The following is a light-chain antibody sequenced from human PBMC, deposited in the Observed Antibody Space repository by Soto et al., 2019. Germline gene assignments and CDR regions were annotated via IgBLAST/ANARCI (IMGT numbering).Light chain of an antibody. CDR3: SSYSSSSALGV. Sequence: QSALTQPASVSGSPGQSITIYCTGTSSDVGGYNYVSWYQQHPGKAPKLIIYEVSNRPSGVSNRFAGSKSGNTASLNISGLHAEDEADYHCSSYSSSSALGVFGGGTKLTVL. V-gene: IGLV2-14*01. J-gene: IGLJ3*02. CDR1: SSDVGGYNY. CDR2: EVS.